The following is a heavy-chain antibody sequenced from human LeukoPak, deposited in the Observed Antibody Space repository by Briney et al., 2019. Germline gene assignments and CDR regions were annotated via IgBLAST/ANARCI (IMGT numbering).Heavy chain of an antibody. D-gene: IGHD3-22*01. CDR3: TREHYYDSSGYSIWFDP. Sequence: PGGSLRLSCAASGFTFSNAWMSWVRQAPGKGLEWVGRIKSKTDRGTTDYAAPVKGRFTISRDDSKNTLYLQMNSLKTEDTAVYYCTREHYYDSSGYSIWFDPWGQGTLVTVSS. J-gene: IGHJ5*02. CDR2: IKSKTDRGTT. V-gene: IGHV3-15*01. CDR1: GFTFSNAW.